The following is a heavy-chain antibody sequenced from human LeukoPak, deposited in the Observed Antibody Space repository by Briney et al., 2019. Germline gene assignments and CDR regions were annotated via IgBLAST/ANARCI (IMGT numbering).Heavy chain of an antibody. CDR3: ARDRMTGATRDFYYYYMDV. CDR1: GGSISSGSYY. J-gene: IGHJ6*03. Sequence: SQTLSLTCTVSGGSISSGSYYWSWIRQPAGKGLEWIGRIYTSGSTNYNPSLRGPVTISVDTSKNQFSLRLSSVTAADAAVYYCARDRMTGATRDFYYYYMDVWGKGTTVTVSS. V-gene: IGHV4-61*02. D-gene: IGHD3-9*01. CDR2: IYTSGST.